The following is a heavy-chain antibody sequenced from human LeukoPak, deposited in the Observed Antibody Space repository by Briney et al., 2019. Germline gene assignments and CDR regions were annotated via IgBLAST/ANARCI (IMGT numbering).Heavy chain of an antibody. CDR1: GYTFTSYG. J-gene: IGHJ6*02. D-gene: IGHD2-15*01. CDR3: ARDLDIVVVAAALRHYGLDV. Sequence: ASVNVSCKASGYTFTSYGISWVRQAPGQGLEWMGWISAFNANTNYAQKFQGRVTMTTDTSTSTVYMDLRNLRSDDTAVYYCARDLDIVVVAAALRHYGLDVWGQGTTVTVSS. CDR2: ISAFNANT. V-gene: IGHV1-18*01.